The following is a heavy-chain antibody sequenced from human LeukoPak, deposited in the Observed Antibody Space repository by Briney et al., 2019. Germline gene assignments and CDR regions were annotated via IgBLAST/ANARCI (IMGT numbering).Heavy chain of an antibody. CDR3: AAGREWETGPDY. J-gene: IGHJ4*02. CDR2: IIPIFGTA. Sequence: GASVKVSCKASGGTFSSYAISWVRQAPGQGLEWTGGIIPIFGTANYAQKFQGRVTITADESTSTAYMELSSLRSEDTAVYYCAAGREWETGPDYWGQGTLVTVSS. CDR1: GGTFSSYA. V-gene: IGHV1-69*13. D-gene: IGHD1-26*01.